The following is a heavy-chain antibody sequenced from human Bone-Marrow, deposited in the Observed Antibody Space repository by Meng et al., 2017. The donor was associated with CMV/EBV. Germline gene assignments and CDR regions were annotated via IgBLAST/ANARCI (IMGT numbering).Heavy chain of an antibody. J-gene: IGHJ6*02. CDR1: GFTFSSYS. CDR3: ARDYDFWSGYYTGIFRYYYGMDV. V-gene: IGHV3-21*01. D-gene: IGHD3-3*01. CDR2: ISSSSSYI. Sequence: GGSLRLSCAASGFTFSSYSMNWVRQAPGKGLEWVSSISSSSSYIYYADSVKGRFTISRDNAKNSLYLQMNSLRAEDTAVYYCARDYDFWSGYYTGIFRYYYGMDVWGQRITVTASS.